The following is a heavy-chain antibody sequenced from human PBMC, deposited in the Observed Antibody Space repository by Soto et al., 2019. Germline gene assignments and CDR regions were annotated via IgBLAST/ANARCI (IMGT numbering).Heavy chain of an antibody. D-gene: IGHD3-10*01. J-gene: IGHJ6*02. CDR2: IYHSGST. CDR3: AREEITMVRGVISHYYYGMDV. Sequence: SETLSLTCAVSGGSISSSNWWSWVRQPPGKGLEWIGEIYHSGSTNYNPSLKRRVTITVDKSKNQFSLKLSSVTAADTAVYYCAREEITMVRGVISHYYYGMDVWGQGTTVTVSS. V-gene: IGHV4-4*02. CDR1: GGSISSSNW.